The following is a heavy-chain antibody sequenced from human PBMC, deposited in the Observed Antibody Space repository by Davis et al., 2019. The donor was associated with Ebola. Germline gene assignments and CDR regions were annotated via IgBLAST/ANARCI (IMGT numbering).Heavy chain of an antibody. V-gene: IGHV3-49*03. Sequence: PGRSLRLSCTASGFTFGNYAMSCFRQAPGKGLEWVSFIRGRSYGGTTEYAASVKGRFTTSRDDSKSIAYLQMNSLKTEDTAVYYCTRGVIGYGDSRGTGFDPWGQGTLVTVSS. CDR1: GFTFGNYA. CDR3: TRGVIGYGDSRGTGFDP. D-gene: IGHD1-1*01. J-gene: IGHJ5*02. CDR2: IRGRSYGGTT.